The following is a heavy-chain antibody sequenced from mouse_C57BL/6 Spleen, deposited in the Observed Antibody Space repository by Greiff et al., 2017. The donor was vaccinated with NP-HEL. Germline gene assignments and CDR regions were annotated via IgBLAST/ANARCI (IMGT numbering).Heavy chain of an antibody. Sequence: EVKVVESEGGLVQPGSSMKLSCTASGFTFSDYYMAWVRQVPEKGLEWVANINYDGSSTYYLDSLKSRFIISRDNAKNILYLQMSSLKSEDTATYYCAREGTTVLDYWGQGTTLTVSS. CDR1: GFTFSDYY. V-gene: IGHV5-16*01. D-gene: IGHD1-1*01. CDR3: AREGTTVLDY. J-gene: IGHJ2*01. CDR2: INYDGSST.